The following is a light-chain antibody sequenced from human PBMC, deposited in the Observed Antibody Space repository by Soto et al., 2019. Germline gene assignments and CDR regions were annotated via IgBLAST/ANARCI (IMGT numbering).Light chain of an antibody. J-gene: IGKJ5*01. Sequence: DIQMTQSPSSVSASVGDRVTITFRASQAIGTWLAWYQQKPGTAPKLLISAASTLQTGVPSRFSGSGSGTGFTFTISSLQPEDFATYYCQQYESLPLTFGQGTRLEIK. CDR2: AAS. CDR1: QAIGTW. V-gene: IGKV1-12*01. CDR3: QQYESLPLT.